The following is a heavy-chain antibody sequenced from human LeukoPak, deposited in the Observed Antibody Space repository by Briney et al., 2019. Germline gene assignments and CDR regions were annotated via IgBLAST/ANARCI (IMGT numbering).Heavy chain of an antibody. CDR3: ASFSGYYTGFDY. J-gene: IGHJ4*02. V-gene: IGHV3-74*01. CDR1: GFTFSSYW. D-gene: IGHD3-22*01. Sequence: GGSLRLSCAASGFTFSSYWMHWVRHAPGKGLVWVSRINSDGSSTSYADSVKGRFTISRDNAKSTLYLQMNSLRAEDTAVYSCASFSGYYTGFDYWGQGTLVTVSS. CDR2: INSDGSST.